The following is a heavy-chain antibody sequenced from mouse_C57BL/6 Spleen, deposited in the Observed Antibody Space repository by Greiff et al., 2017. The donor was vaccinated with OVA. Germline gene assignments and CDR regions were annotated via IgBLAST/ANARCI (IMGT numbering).Heavy chain of an antibody. CDR2: IYPGSGST. CDR3: ARGGSGAMDY. V-gene: IGHV1-55*01. D-gene: IGHD1-1*01. J-gene: IGHJ4*01. Sequence: VQLQQPGAELVKPGASVKMSCKASGYTFTSYWITWVKQRPGQGLEWIGDIYPGSGSTNYNEKFKSKATLTVDTSSSTAYMQLSSLTSADAAVYYCARGGSGAMDYWGQGTSVTVSS. CDR1: GYTFTSYW.